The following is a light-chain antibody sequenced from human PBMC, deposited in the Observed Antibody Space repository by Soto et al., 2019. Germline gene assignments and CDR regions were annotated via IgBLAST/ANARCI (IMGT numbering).Light chain of an antibody. CDR2: FGS. V-gene: IGKV2-28*01. CDR3: GHSFPAIT. Sequence: VKSRAGLTLRVTRGAPPSIYCRTSQSLRYNNTYIDWDWYVQKPGQSPQLLIYFGSNRAPWDADRCSGSGSGVAFTLKIHRFEDADVGPYYEGHSFPAITFGQGTRLEIK. CDR1: QSLRYNNTYID. J-gene: IGKJ5*01.